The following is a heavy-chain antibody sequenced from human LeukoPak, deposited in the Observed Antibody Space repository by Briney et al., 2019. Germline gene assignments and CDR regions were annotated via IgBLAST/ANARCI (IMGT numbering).Heavy chain of an antibody. Sequence: GGSLRLSCAASGFTSSSYWMTWVRQAPGKGLEWVANIKEDGSESYYVDSVKGRFTISRDNAKNSLYLQMNSLRAEDTAVYYCARGVAGFDIWGQGTMVTVSS. J-gene: IGHJ3*02. V-gene: IGHV3-7*03. CDR2: IKEDGSES. D-gene: IGHD6-19*01. CDR1: GFTSSSYW. CDR3: ARGVAGFDI.